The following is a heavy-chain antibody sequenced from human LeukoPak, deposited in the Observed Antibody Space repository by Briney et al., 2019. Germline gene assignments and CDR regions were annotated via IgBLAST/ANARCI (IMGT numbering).Heavy chain of an antibody. CDR1: GGSISSYY. Sequence: SETLSLTCTVSGGSISSYYWSWIRQPPGKGLEWIGYIYCSGSTNYNPSLKSRVTISVDTSKNQFSLKLSSVTAADTAVYYCARRGLVRPDYYYGIDVWGQGTTVTVSS. D-gene: IGHD6-19*01. CDR3: ARRGLVRPDYYYGIDV. V-gene: IGHV4-59*12. CDR2: IYCSGST. J-gene: IGHJ6*02.